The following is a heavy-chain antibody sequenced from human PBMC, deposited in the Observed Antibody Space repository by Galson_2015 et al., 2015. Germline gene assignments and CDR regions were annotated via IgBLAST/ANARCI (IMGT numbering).Heavy chain of an antibody. CDR1: GGSISSSHW. Sequence: SETLSLTCAVSGGSISSSHWWSWVRQPPGKGLEWIGEIHHSGSTNYNPSLKSRVTISVDKSKNQFSLKLSSVTAADTAVYYCARASEDQWLVRGGFDYWGQGTLVTVSS. D-gene: IGHD6-19*01. V-gene: IGHV4-4*02. CDR3: ARASEDQWLVRGGFDY. CDR2: IHHSGST. J-gene: IGHJ4*02.